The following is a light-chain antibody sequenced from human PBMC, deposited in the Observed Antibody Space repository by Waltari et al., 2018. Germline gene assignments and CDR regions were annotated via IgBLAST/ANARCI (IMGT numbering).Light chain of an antibody. CDR2: EED. CDR3: GSWDTSLTAWV. Sequence: QSVLTQPPSVSAAPGQKVTNSCSVTSSTIGNHRFSWYQNLPRKAPKLLIYEEDKRPSGIPDRFSGSRSGTSATLDITGLQTGDEADYYCGSWDTSLTAWVFGGGTKLTVL. CDR1: SSTIGNHR. V-gene: IGLV1-51*02. J-gene: IGLJ3*02.